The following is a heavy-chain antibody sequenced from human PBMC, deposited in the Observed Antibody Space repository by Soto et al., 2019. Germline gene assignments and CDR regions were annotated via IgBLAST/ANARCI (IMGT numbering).Heavy chain of an antibody. J-gene: IGHJ6*02. CDR3: ARGGGWGTHDILTGSPYYYGMDV. CDR2: ISAYNGNT. V-gene: IGHV1-18*01. CDR1: GYTFTSYG. D-gene: IGHD3-9*01. Sequence: GASVKVSCKASGYTFTSYGISWVRQAPGQGLEWMGWISAYNGNTNYAQKLQGRVTMTTDTSTSTAYMELRSLRSDDTAVYYCARGGGWGTHDILTGSPYYYGMDVWGQGTTVNVSS.